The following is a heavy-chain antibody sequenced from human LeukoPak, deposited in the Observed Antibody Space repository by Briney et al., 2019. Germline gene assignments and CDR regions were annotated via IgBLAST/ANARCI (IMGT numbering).Heavy chain of an antibody. V-gene: IGHV4-34*01. D-gene: IGHD1-26*01. CDR3: ARGPVGATLFDY. Sequence: PSETLSLTCAVYGGSFSGYYWSWIRQPPGKGLEWIGEINHSGSTNYNPSLKSRVTISVDTSKNQFSLKLSSVTAADTAVYYCARGPVGATLFDYWGQGTLATVSS. CDR2: INHSGST. J-gene: IGHJ4*02. CDR1: GGSFSGYY.